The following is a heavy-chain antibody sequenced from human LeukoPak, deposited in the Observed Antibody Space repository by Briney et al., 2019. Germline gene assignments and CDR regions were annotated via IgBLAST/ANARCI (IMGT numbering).Heavy chain of an antibody. J-gene: IGHJ4*02. CDR1: GGSISSGDCS. CDR3: ARDALTYYDFWSGHAPE. V-gene: IGHV4-30-2*01. CDR2: IYHSGST. D-gene: IGHD3-3*01. Sequence: PSETLSLTCAVSGGSISSGDCSWSWIRQPPGKGLEWIGCIYHSGSTYYNPSLKSRVTISVDRSKNQFSLKLSSVTAADTAVYYCARDALTYYDFWSGHAPEWGQGTLVTVSS.